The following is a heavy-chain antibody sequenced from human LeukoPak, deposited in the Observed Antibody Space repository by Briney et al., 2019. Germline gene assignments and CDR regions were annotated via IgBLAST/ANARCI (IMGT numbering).Heavy chain of an antibody. D-gene: IGHD5-24*01. CDR3: ARHFSEDGYNAAPFQH. Sequence: GSLRLSCAASGFTVSSNFMNWVRQAPGKGLEWIGSICNGRTTYYNPSLKGRVTMSIDTSKNQFSLKLTSVTAADTAVYYCARHFSEDGYNAAPFQHWGQGTLVTVSS. CDR1: GFTVSSNF. V-gene: IGHV4-39*01. J-gene: IGHJ1*01. CDR2: ICNGRTT.